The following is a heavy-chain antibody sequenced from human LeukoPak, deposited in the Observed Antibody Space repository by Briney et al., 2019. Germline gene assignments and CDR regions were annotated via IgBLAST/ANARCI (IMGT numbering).Heavy chain of an antibody. CDR2: IHYSGST. J-gene: IGHJ3*02. Sequence: TSETLSLTCTVSGGSISSYHWIWIRQPPGKGLEWIGYIHYSGSTNYNPSLKSRVTTSVDTSKKQFSLKLRSVTAADTAVYYCARSVSWGLLVRDDAFDIWGQGTMVTVSS. CDR3: ARSVSWGLLVRDDAFDI. D-gene: IGHD2-21*01. CDR1: GGSISSYH. V-gene: IGHV4-59*08.